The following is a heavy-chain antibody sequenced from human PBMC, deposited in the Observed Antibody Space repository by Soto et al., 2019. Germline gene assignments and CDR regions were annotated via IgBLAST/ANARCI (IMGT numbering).Heavy chain of an antibody. D-gene: IGHD3-10*01. Sequence: VSEKVSRKVSGHSLPELSIHLVRQGPGDGIEGVGGNDHELCHKNYAQKFQARLSPTQDRSTDTAYMEPSNLRCDDTTVYYCATESNSKELLTPPSFDCWGRGTLLTVSS. CDR1: GHSLPELS. J-gene: IGHJ4*02. CDR3: ATESNSKELLTPPSFDC. V-gene: IGHV1-24*01. CDR2: NDHELCHK.